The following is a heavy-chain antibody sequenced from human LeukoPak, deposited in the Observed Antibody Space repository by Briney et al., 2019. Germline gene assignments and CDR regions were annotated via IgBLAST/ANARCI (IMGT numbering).Heavy chain of an antibody. J-gene: IGHJ5*02. CDR1: GFTFSSYG. CDR3: AKVGPMMGPGEFDP. CDR2: ISYDGSNK. V-gene: IGHV3-30*18. D-gene: IGHD3-22*01. Sequence: PGGSLRLSCAASGFTFSSYGMHWVRQAPGKGLEWVAVISYDGSNKYYADSVKGRFTISRDNSKNTLYLQMNSLRAEDTAVYYCAKVGPMMGPGEFDPWGQGTLVTVSS.